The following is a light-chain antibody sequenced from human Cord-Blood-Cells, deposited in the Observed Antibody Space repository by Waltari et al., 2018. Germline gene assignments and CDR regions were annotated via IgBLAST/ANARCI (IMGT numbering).Light chain of an antibody. Sequence: DIQMTQSPSSLSASVGDRVTITCRASQSISSYLNWYKQKPGKAPKLQIYAASSLQSGVPSRFSGSGSGTDFTLTISSLQPEDFATYYCQQSYSTPITFGQGTRLEIK. CDR1: QSISSY. J-gene: IGKJ5*01. V-gene: IGKV1-39*01. CDR3: QQSYSTPIT. CDR2: AAS.